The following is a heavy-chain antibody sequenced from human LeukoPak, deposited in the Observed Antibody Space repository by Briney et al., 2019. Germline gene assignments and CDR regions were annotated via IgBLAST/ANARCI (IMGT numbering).Heavy chain of an antibody. D-gene: IGHD5-24*01. Sequence: GQSLKISCKTSGYSFSDSWFAWVRQMPGKGLEWMGIIYPGDSDTTDTRYSPSFQGQVTISADNSISTAYLQWSSLKASDTATYYCARRGDGYKLDVWGKGTTVTVSS. J-gene: IGHJ6*04. CDR2: IYPGDSDTTDT. V-gene: IGHV5-51*01. CDR3: ARRGDGYKLDV. CDR1: GYSFSDSW.